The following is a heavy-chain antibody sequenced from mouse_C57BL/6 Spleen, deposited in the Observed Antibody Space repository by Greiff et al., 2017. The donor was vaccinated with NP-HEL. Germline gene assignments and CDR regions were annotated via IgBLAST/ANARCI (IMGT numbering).Heavy chain of an antibody. CDR2: ISSGSSTF. J-gene: IGHJ2*01. V-gene: IGHV5-17*01. CDR1: GFTFSDYG. D-gene: IGHD1-1*01. Sequence: EVMLVESGGGLVKPGGSLKLSCAASGFTFSDYGMHWVRQAPEKGLEWVAYISSGSSTFYYADTVKGRFTISRDNAKNNLFLQMTSLRSEDTAMYYCARGVYYYGSSEDFDYWGQGTTLTVSS. CDR3: ARGVYYYGSSEDFDY.